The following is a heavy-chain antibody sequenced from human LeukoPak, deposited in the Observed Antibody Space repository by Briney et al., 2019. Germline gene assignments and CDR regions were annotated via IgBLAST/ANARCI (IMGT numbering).Heavy chain of an antibody. J-gene: IGHJ4*02. CDR1: GFTPSSYW. V-gene: IGHV3-7*01. Sequence: PGGSLRDSCAASGFTPSSYWMSWVRQAPGKGLGSVAHIKQDRSEKYYVHSVKGRFTISRDNAKNSLYLQMNSLRAEDTAVYYCARDRDYDFWSGYTYYFDYWGQGTLVTVSS. D-gene: IGHD3-3*01. CDR3: ARDRDYDFWSGYTYYFDY. CDR2: IKQDRSEK.